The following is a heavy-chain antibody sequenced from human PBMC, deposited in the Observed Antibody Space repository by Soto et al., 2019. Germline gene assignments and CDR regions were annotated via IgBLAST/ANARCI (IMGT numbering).Heavy chain of an antibody. D-gene: IGHD6-19*01. Sequence: GSLRLSCAASGFTFSDYGMHWVRQAPGKGLEWVAVIWYDGTNKYYADSVKGRFTISRDNYKNTPYLQMNSLRAEDTAVYYCARDDIPGIAVATYGVDVWGQGTTVTVSS. V-gene: IGHV3-33*01. CDR1: GFTFSDYG. CDR3: ARDDIPGIAVATYGVDV. CDR2: IWYDGTNK. J-gene: IGHJ6*02.